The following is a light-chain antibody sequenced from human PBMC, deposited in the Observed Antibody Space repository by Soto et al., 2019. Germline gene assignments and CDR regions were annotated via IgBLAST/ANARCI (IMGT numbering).Light chain of an antibody. V-gene: IGLV1-44*01. CDR3: AAWDDSLNGWV. CDR2: SNN. Sequence: QSVLTQPPSASGTLGQRVTISCSGSSSNIGSNTVNWYQQLPGTAPKLLIYSNNQRTSGVPDRFSGSKSGTSASLAISGLQSDDEADYYCAAWDDSLNGWVFGGGTKVTVL. CDR1: SSNIGSNT. J-gene: IGLJ3*02.